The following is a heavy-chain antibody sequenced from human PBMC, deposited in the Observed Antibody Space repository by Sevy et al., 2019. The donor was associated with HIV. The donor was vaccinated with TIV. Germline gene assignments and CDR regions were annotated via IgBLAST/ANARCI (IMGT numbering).Heavy chain of an antibody. V-gene: IGHV1-69*13. CDR3: ATTNKLPFGITGTYTPFSLDY. CDR1: GGTFSSYA. J-gene: IGHJ4*02. Sequence: ASVKVSCKASGGTFSSYAISWVRQAPGQGLEWMGGIIPIFGTANYAQKFQGRVTITADESTSTAYMELSSLRSEDTAVYYCATTNKLPFGITGTYTPFSLDYWGQGTLVTVSS. D-gene: IGHD1-7*01. CDR2: IIPIFGTA.